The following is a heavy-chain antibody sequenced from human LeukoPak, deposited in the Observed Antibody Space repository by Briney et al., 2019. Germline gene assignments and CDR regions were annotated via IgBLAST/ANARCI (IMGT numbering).Heavy chain of an antibody. CDR1: GFTFSSYS. J-gene: IGHJ5*02. Sequence: GGSLRLSCAASGFTFSSYSMNWVRQAPGKGLEWVSYISSSSSTIYYADSVKGRFTISRDNAKNSLYLQMNSLRAEDTAVYYCASLDCTNGVCYGFDPWGREPWSPSPQ. CDR3: ASLDCTNGVCYGFDP. CDR2: ISSSSSTI. V-gene: IGHV3-48*01. D-gene: IGHD2-8*01.